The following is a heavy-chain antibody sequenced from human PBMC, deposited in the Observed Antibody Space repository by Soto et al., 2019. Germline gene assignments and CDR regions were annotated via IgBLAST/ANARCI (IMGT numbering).Heavy chain of an antibody. Sequence: QVQLVQSGAEVKKPGSSVKVSCKASGGIFSSYAISWVRQAPGQGLEWMGGIIPIFGTANYAQKFQGRVTITADESTSTAYMELSSLRSEDTAVYYCARGGYSSGWDYYYGMDVWGQGTTVTVSS. V-gene: IGHV1-69*01. CDR1: GGIFSSYA. CDR2: IIPIFGTA. D-gene: IGHD6-19*01. J-gene: IGHJ6*02. CDR3: ARGGYSSGWDYYYGMDV.